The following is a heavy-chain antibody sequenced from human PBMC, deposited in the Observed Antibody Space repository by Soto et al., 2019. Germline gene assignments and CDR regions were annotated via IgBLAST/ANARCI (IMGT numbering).Heavy chain of an antibody. V-gene: IGHV3-48*02. CDR3: ARAPQIVAPAATGVDS. CDR2: ISASTLTT. Sequence: EVELVESGGGLVQPGGSLRLSCAASGFPFSTYSMSWVRQAPGKGMEWISYISASTLTTFYADSVKGRFTISRDTAKNSLYLQLNNLSDEDTAVYYCARAPQIVAPAATGVDSWRQGTLVTVSS. D-gene: IGHD2-2*01. J-gene: IGHJ4*02. CDR1: GFPFSTYS.